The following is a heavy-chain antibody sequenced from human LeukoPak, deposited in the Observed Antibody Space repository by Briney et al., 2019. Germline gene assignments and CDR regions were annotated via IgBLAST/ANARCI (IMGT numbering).Heavy chain of an antibody. CDR1: GGSISSSSYY. CDR3: ARHTIVGFFDY. D-gene: IGHD2-15*01. CDR2: IYHSGST. V-gene: IGHV4-39*01. Sequence: ASETLSLTCTVSGGSISSSSYYWGWIRQPPGKGLEWIGSIYHSGSTYYNPSLKSRVTISVDTSKNQFSLKLSSVTAADTAVYYCARHTIVGFFDYWAREPWSPSPQ. J-gene: IGHJ4*02.